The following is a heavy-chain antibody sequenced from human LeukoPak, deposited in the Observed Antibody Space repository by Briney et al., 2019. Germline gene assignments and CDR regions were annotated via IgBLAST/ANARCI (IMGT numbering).Heavy chain of an antibody. CDR3: AKPLVSSCYAH. D-gene: IGHD2-2*01. V-gene: IGHV3-23*01. CDR2: ISGSGGST. Sequence: GGSLRLFCAASGFTFSSYAMSWVRQAPGKGLEWVSAISGSGGSTYYADSVKGRFTISRDNSKNTLYLQMHSLRVEDTAVYYCAKPLVSSCYAHWGQGTLVTVSS. J-gene: IGHJ4*02. CDR1: GFTFSSYA.